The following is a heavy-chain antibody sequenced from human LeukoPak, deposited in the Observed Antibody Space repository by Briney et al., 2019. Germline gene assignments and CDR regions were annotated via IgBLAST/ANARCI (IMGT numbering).Heavy chain of an antibody. J-gene: IGHJ4*02. CDR2: IYHSGRT. CDR1: GYSISSGYY. V-gene: IGHV4-38-2*01. D-gene: IGHD1-26*01. Sequence: SETLSLTCAVSGYSISSGYYWGWIRQPPGKGLEWIGSIYHSGRTYSNPSLKSRVTISVDTSKNQFSLKLSSVTAADTAVYYCARASGLGGSSSGAWGAIFDYWGQGTLVSVSA. CDR3: ARASGLGGSSSGAWGAIFDY.